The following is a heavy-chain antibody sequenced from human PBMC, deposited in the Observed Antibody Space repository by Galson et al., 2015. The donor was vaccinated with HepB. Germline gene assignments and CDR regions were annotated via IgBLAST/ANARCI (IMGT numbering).Heavy chain of an antibody. CDR2: IVVGSGNT. V-gene: IGHV1-58*01. CDR3: AADRAMVYDSSDAFDI. D-gene: IGHD3-22*01. J-gene: IGHJ3*02. Sequence: SVKVSCKASGFTFTSSAVQWVRQAHGQRLEWIGWIVVGSGNTNYAQKFQERVTITRDMSTSTAYMELSSLRSEDTAVYYCAADRAMVYDSSDAFDIWGQGTMVTVSS. CDR1: GFTFTSSA.